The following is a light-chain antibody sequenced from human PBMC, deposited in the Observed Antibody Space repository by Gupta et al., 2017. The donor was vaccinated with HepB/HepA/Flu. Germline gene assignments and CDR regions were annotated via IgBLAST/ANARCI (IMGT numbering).Light chain of an antibody. V-gene: IGKV3-15*01. CDR2: GAS. J-gene: IGKJ1*01. CDR1: QSVSYN. CDR3: QQCTNWTWT. Sequence: GDRATLSCRASQSVSYNLAWYQQKPGQAPRLLIHGASNRATGIPARFSGSGSGTEFTLTISSLESEDFAVYYCQQCTNWTWTFGQGTKLEIK.